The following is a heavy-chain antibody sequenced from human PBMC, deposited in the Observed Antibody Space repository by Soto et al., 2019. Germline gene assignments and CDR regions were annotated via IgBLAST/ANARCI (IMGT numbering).Heavy chain of an antibody. V-gene: IGHV1-8*01. J-gene: IGHJ2*01. D-gene: IGHD4-17*01. CDR2: MNPSSGNT. CDR3: AVYGGNRYWYFDL. CDR1: GYTFTSYD. Sequence: QVQLVQSGAEVKKPGASVKVSCKASGYTFTSYDINWVRQATGQGLEWMGWMNPSSGNTGYAEKFQGRVTMTRNTSISTDYMELSSLRSEDTAVDYCAVYGGNRYWYFDLWGRGTLVTVSS.